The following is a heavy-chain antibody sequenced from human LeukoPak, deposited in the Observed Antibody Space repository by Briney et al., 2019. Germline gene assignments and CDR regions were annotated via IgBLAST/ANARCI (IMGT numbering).Heavy chain of an antibody. V-gene: IGHV3-48*01. J-gene: IGHJ4*02. CDR2: ISGSSTTT. CDR3: APSHLGDYIS. CDR1: GFTFSSYS. D-gene: IGHD4-17*01. Sequence: GGSLRLSCAASGFTFSSYSMNWVRQAPGKGLEWLSYISGSSTTTHYADSVKGRFTISRDNAKNSVYLQMNSLRAEDTAVYHCAPSHLGDYISWGQGTLVTVSS.